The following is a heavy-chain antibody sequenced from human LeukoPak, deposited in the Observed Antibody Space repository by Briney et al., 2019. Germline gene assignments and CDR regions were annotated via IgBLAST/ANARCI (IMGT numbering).Heavy chain of an antibody. D-gene: IGHD3-22*01. J-gene: IGHJ4*02. CDR1: GYTFTSYG. V-gene: IGHV1-18*01. CDR3: ARAKDMIVATYYFDY. Sequence: ASVKVSCKASGYTFTSYGISWVRQAPGQGLEWMGWISAYNGNTNYAQKLQGRVTMTTDTSTSTAYMELRSLRSDDTAAYYCARAKDMIVATYYFDYWGQGTLVTVSS. CDR2: ISAYNGNT.